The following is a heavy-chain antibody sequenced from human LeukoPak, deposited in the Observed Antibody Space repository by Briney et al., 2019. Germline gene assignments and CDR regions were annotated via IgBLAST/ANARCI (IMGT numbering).Heavy chain of an antibody. CDR2: ISSSGSTI. Sequence: GGSLRLSCAASGFTFSDYYMSWIRQAPGKGLEWVSYISSSGSTIYYADSVKGRFTISRDNAKNSLYLQMNSLRAEDTAAYYCAREENRPGHPADYWGQGTLVTVSS. CDR1: GFTFSDYY. D-gene: IGHD3-10*01. J-gene: IGHJ4*02. V-gene: IGHV3-11*01. CDR3: AREENRPGHPADY.